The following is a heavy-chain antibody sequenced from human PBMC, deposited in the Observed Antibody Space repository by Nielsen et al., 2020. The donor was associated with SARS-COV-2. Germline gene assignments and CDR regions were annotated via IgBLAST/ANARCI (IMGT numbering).Heavy chain of an antibody. CDR3: ARDLKFGSFFHGPGFHHNGMDV. V-gene: IGHV3-21*01. CDR2: ISSSRTYI. Sequence: GGSLRLSCEASGFTFSSFAMNWVRQAPGKGLEWVSSISSSRTYISYADSVKGRFTISRDNAQSSLYLQMNGLRAEDTAVYYCARDLKFGSFFHGPGFHHNGMDVWGQGTTVTVSS. D-gene: IGHD3-10*01. CDR1: GFTFSSFA. J-gene: IGHJ6*02.